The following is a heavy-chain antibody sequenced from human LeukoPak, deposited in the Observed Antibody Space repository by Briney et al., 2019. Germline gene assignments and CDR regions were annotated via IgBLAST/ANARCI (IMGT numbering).Heavy chain of an antibody. Sequence: SETLSLTCAVHGGSCDDYYCSWIRQPPGKGLEWIGEIHPHGIFYYNSSLVSRVTTSIDTSKTQSSLRLTSVTAADTAFYYCARGRDRSKAGDLWGQGSLVTVSS. D-gene: IGHD5-24*01. CDR1: GGSCDDYY. V-gene: IGHV4-34*01. CDR3: ARGRDRSKAGDL. CDR2: IHPHGIF. J-gene: IGHJ5*02.